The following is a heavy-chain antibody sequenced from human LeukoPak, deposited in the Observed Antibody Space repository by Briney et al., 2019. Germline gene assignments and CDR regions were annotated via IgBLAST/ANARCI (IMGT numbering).Heavy chain of an antibody. CDR3: ASQSSYFDY. V-gene: IGHV3-48*03. Sequence: GGSLRLSCAASGFTLSSYEMNWVRQAPGKGLEWVSYISSSGSTIYYADSVKGRFTISRDNAKNSLYLQMNSLRAEDTAVYYRASQSSYFDYWGQGTLVTVSS. J-gene: IGHJ4*02. CDR2: ISSSGSTI. CDR1: GFTLSSYE. D-gene: IGHD3-16*02.